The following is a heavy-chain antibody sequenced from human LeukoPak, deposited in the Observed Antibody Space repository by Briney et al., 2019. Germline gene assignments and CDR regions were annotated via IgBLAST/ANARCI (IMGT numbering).Heavy chain of an antibody. V-gene: IGHV4-61*02. CDR1: GGSISSGSYY. Sequence: PSQTLSLTCTVSGGSISSGSYYWSWIRQPAGKGLEWIGRIYTTGSTNYNPSLKSRVTISVDTSKNQFSLKLSSVTAADTAVYYCASGYNWNYGYKAFDIWGQGTMVTVSS. D-gene: IGHD1-7*01. J-gene: IGHJ3*02. CDR2: IYTTGST. CDR3: ASGYNWNYGYKAFDI.